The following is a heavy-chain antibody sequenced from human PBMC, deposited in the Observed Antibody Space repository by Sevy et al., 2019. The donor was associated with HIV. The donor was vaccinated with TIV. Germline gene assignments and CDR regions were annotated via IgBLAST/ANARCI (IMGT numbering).Heavy chain of an antibody. D-gene: IGHD4-17*01. CDR1: GYTFTSYG. CDR3: ARDPTLFNDYGEYRWVTNGMDV. Sequence: ASVKVSCKASGYTFTSYGISWVRQAPGQGLEWMGWISAYNGNTNYAQKLQGRVTMTTDTSTSTAYMELRSLRSDDTAVYYCARDPTLFNDYGEYRWVTNGMDVWGQGTTVTVSS. V-gene: IGHV1-18*01. J-gene: IGHJ6*02. CDR2: ISAYNGNT.